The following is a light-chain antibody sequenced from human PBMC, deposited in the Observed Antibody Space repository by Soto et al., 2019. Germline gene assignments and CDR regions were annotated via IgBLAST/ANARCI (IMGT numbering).Light chain of an antibody. CDR3: SSHTSTNTVV. J-gene: IGLJ2*01. CDR2: EVT. CDR1: SSDVGYYNY. Sequence: QSVLTQPASVSGSPGQSITISCTGTSSDVGYYNYVSWYQQHPGKAPKLMIYEVTDRPSGVSNRFSGSKSGNTASLTISGLQAEDEADYYCSSHTSTNTVVFGGGTKLTVL. V-gene: IGLV2-14*01.